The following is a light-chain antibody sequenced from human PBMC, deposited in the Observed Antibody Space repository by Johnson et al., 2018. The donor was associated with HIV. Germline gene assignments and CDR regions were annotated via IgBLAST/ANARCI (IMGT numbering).Light chain of an antibody. J-gene: IGLJ1*01. CDR3: ETWDSSLSGV. CDR2: DNN. V-gene: IGLV1-51*01. Sequence: QSVLTQPPSVSAAPGQKVTISCSGSSSNIGNNYVSWYQQLPGTAPKLLIYDNNKRPSGIPDRFSGSKSGTSATLGITGLQTGDEAEYYCETWDSSLSGVFGTGTKVTVL. CDR1: SSNIGNNY.